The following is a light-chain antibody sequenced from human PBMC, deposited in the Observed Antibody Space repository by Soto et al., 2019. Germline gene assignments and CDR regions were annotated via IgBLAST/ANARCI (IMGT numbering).Light chain of an antibody. J-gene: IGKJ4*01. CDR2: AAS. V-gene: IGKV1-9*01. CDR3: QHLNSYPRALS. CDR1: QGISSH. Sequence: DIQLTQSPAFLSASLGDRVTISCRASQGISSHLAWYQQKPGKAPELLIYAASTLQSGVPSRFSGSGSGTEFHLTISSLHPEDFATYFCQHLNSYPRALSFGGGTQVEIK.